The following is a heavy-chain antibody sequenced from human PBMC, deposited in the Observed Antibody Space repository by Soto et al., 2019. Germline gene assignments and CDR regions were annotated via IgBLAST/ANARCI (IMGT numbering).Heavy chain of an antibody. CDR1: GFTFSSYG. D-gene: IGHD6-13*01. CDR3: AKGRIAAAGYYYYGMDG. J-gene: IGHJ6*02. CDR2: ISYDGSNK. Sequence: GGSLRLSCAASGFTFSSYGMHWVRQAPGKGLEWVAVISYDGSNKYYADSAKGRFTISRDNSKNTLYLQMNSLRAEDTAVYYCAKGRIAAAGYYYYGMDGWGQETTVTVSS. V-gene: IGHV3-30*18.